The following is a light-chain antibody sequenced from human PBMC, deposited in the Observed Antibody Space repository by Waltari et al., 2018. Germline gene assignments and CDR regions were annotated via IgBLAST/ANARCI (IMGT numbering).Light chain of an antibody. CDR1: SGPVAICHY. CDR2: STN. CDR3: VLYMGSDIL. V-gene: IGLV8-61*01. Sequence: QTVVTQEPAFSVSPGGAVTPTSCFSSGPVAICHYPCWYQQTPGPAPRALIYSTNTRSSGVPDRFSGSILGNKAALTITGAQADDECDYYCVLYMGSDILFGGGTKLTVL. J-gene: IGLJ3*02.